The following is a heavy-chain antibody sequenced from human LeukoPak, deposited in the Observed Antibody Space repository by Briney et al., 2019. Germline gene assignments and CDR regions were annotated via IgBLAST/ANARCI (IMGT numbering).Heavy chain of an antibody. J-gene: IGHJ4*02. CDR1: GYTFSSYW. Sequence: GGSLRLSCAASGYTFSSYWMHWVRQALGKGLFWVSRIISDASSTLYADSVKGRFTISRDNAKNMLYLQMNSLTVEDTGLYYCTRGPLGTGEIDYWGQGTLVTVSS. D-gene: IGHD7-27*01. CDR2: IISDASST. CDR3: TRGPLGTGEIDY. V-gene: IGHV3-74*01.